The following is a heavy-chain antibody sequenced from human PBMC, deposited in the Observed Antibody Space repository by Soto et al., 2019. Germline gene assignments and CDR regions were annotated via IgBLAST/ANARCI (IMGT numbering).Heavy chain of an antibody. V-gene: IGHV2-5*01. Sequence: SGPTLVNPTETLTLTCSFSGFSLSTSEVGVGWIRQPPGKAPEWLALIYGNNDRRYSPSLRPRLTITKDTSKNNVVLSMTNMDPVDSATYYCAQRLKYHNNWYYFDYGGLGPLVTVSS. CDR2: IYGNNDR. CDR3: AQRLKYHNNWYYFDY. J-gene: IGHJ4*02. D-gene: IGHD1-1*01. CDR1: GFSLSTSEVG.